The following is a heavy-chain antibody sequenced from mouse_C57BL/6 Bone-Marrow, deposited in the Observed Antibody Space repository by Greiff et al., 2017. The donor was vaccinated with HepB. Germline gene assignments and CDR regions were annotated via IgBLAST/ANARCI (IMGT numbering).Heavy chain of an antibody. V-gene: IGHV7-3*01. CDR3: ARGAWFAY. CDR2: IRNKANGYTT. CDR1: GFTFTDYY. Sequence: VQLQQSGGGLVQPGGSLSLSCAASGFTFTDYYMSWVRQPPGKALEWLGFIRNKANGYTTEYSASVKGRFTISRDNSQSILYLQMNALRAEDSATYYCARGAWFAYWGQGTLVTVSA. J-gene: IGHJ3*01.